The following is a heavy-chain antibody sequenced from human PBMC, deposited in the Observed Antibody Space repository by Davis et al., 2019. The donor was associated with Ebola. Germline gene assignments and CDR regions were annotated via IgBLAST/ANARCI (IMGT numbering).Heavy chain of an antibody. V-gene: IGHV3-30*02. CDR1: GFSFSNYG. CDR2: IWNIGTDK. CDR3: AKAYCGGDCHSFDWYFAL. D-gene: IGHD2-21*02. Sequence: GGSLRLSCEASGFSFSNYGMHWVRQAPGEGLEWVAFIWNIGTDKYYADSVKGRFTISRDNSKNTLYLQMDSLRAEDTGVYYCAKAYCGGDCHSFDWYFALWGRGTQVTVS. J-gene: IGHJ2*01.